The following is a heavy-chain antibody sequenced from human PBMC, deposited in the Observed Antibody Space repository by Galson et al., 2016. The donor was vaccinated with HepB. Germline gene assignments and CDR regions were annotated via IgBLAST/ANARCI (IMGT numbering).Heavy chain of an antibody. V-gene: IGHV3-53*01. CDR2: MFSGGST. J-gene: IGHJ5*02. CDR3: ARDGEYYYGSGSYAET. CDR1: GFSVSSNY. D-gene: IGHD3-10*01. Sequence: SLRLSCAASGFSVSSNYMSWVRQAPGKGLQWVSVMFSGGSTYYADSVKGRFTISRDNSKNTLHLQMNSLRAEDTAVYYCARDGEYYYGSGSYAETWGQGTLVTVSS.